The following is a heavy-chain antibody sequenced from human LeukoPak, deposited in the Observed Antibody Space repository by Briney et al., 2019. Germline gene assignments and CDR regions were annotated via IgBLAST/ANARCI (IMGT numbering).Heavy chain of an antibody. D-gene: IGHD1-1*01. CDR3: ARARVGGTGTFPFRYYYYYMDV. J-gene: IGHJ6*03. CDR2: INPSGGST. V-gene: IGHV1-46*01. Sequence: ASVKVSCKTSGYTFTSYYMHWVRQAPGQGLEWMGIINPSGGSTSYAQKFQGRVTMTRDMSTSTVYMELRSLRSDDTAVYYCARARVGGTGTFPFRYYYYYMDVWGKGTTVTISS. CDR1: GYTFTSYY.